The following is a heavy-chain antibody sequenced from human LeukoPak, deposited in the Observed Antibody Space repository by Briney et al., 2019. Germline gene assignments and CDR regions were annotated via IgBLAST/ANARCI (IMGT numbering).Heavy chain of an antibody. CDR2: ISGSGHDI. D-gene: IGHD2-15*01. Sequence: GGSLRLSCAASGFTFSDSYMTWVRQAPGKGVEWVAYISGSGHDINYSESAKGRFTISRDNAKNSLYLQMSSLRVEDTAVYYCAKGSSGGSCLDYWGQGTLVTVSS. CDR3: AKGSSGGSCLDY. V-gene: IGHV3-11*04. CDR1: GFTFSDSY. J-gene: IGHJ4*02.